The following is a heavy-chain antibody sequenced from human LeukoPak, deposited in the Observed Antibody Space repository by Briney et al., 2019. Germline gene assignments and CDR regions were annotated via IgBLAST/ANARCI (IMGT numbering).Heavy chain of an antibody. CDR2: IGASGGST. CDR1: GFTFSSYA. D-gene: IGHD5-24*01. CDR3: AKGPSTISPLQD. V-gene: IGHV3-23*01. Sequence: GGSLRLSCAASGFTFSSYAMSWVRQAPGKGLEWVSAIGASGGSTYYADSVNGRFTISGDNSKNTLYLQMHSLRAGDTALYYCAKGPSTISPLQDWGQGTLVTVSS. J-gene: IGHJ4*02.